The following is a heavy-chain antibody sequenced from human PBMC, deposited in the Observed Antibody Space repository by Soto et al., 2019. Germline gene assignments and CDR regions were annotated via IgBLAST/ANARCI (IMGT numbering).Heavy chain of an antibody. CDR3: ARGPYYYDSSGYYYWDY. J-gene: IGHJ4*01. Sequence: SVKVSCKASGGTFSSYAISWVRQAPGQGLEWMGGIIPIFGTANYAQKFQGRVTITADESTSTAYMELSSLRSEDTAVYYCARGPYYYDSSGYYYWDYWGHGTLVTVSS. V-gene: IGHV1-69*13. CDR1: GGTFSSYA. D-gene: IGHD3-22*01. CDR2: IIPIFGTA.